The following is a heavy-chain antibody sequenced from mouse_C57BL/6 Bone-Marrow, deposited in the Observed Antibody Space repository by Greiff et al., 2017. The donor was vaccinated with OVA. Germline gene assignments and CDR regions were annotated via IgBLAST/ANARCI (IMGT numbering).Heavy chain of an antibody. V-gene: IGHV1-54*01. Sequence: QVQLQQSGAELVRPGTSVKVSCKASGYAFTNYLIAWVKQRPGQGLEWIGVINPGSGGTNYNEKFKGKATLTADKSSSTAYMQLSSLTSEDSAVYFCARNDDYDRYYFDYWGQGTTLTVSS. D-gene: IGHD2-4*01. J-gene: IGHJ2*01. CDR3: ARNDDYDRYYFDY. CDR1: GYAFTNYL. CDR2: INPGSGGT.